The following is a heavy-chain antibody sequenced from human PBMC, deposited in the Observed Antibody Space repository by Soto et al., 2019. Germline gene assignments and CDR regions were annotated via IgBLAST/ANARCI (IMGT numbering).Heavy chain of an antibody. Sequence: PSETLSLTCAVYGGSFSGYYWSWIRQPPGKGLEWIGEINHSGSTNYNPSLKSRVTISVDTSKNQFSLKLSSVTAADTAVYYCARTRTIFGVVISYYGMDVWGQGTKVTVSS. D-gene: IGHD3-3*01. J-gene: IGHJ6*02. V-gene: IGHV4-34*01. CDR3: ARTRTIFGVVISYYGMDV. CDR2: INHSGST. CDR1: GGSFSGYY.